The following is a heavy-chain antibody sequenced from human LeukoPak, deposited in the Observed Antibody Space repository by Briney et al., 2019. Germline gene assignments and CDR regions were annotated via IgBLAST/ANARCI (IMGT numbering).Heavy chain of an antibody. Sequence: AGGSLGLSCAASGFTFDDYGMSWVRQAPGKGLEWVSGINWNGGSTGYADSVKGRFTISRDNAKNSLYLQMNSLRAEDTALYYCARDIYYDSSGYLYWGQGTLVTVSS. V-gene: IGHV3-20*04. J-gene: IGHJ4*02. CDR1: GFTFDDYG. CDR3: ARDIYYDSSGYLY. CDR2: INWNGGST. D-gene: IGHD3-22*01.